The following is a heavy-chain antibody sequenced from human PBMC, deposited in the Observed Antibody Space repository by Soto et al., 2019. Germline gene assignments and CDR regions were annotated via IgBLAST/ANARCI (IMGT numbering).Heavy chain of an antibody. CDR3: ARIIAAAGTFDY. D-gene: IGHD6-13*01. Sequence: TLSLTCTVSGGSISSYYWAGIRQPPGKALVWLARIDWDDDKYYSTSLKTRLTISKDTSKNQVVLTMANMDPVDTATYYCARIIAAAGTFDYWGQGTLVTVSS. CDR1: GGSISSYYW. CDR2: IDWDDDK. V-gene: IGHV2-70*11. J-gene: IGHJ4*02.